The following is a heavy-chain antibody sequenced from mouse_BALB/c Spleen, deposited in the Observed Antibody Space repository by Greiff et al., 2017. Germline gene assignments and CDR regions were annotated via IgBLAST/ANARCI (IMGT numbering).Heavy chain of an antibody. J-gene: IGHJ1*01. V-gene: IGHV5-9-1*01. D-gene: IGHD4-1*01. Sequence: DVMLVESGGGLVKPGGSLKLSCAASGFTFSSYAMSWVRQTPEKRLEWVATISSGGSYTYYPDSVKGRFTISRDNAKNTLYLQMSSLRSEDTAMYYCARRGTGWYFDVWGAGTTVTVSS. CDR3: ARRGTGWYFDV. CDR1: GFTFSSYA. CDR2: ISSGGSYT.